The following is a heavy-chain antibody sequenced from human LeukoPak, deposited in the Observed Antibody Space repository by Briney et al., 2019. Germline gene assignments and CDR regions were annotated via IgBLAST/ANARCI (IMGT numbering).Heavy chain of an antibody. J-gene: IGHJ4*02. Sequence: SGPTLVHPTPALTLTCTFSGFSLTTRGVGVGWIRQPPGKALEWLALIYWDDDERYSPSLKNRLTITKDTSKNQVDLTMTNMDPVDTATYYCAHSNSSSPLDYWGQGTLVTVSS. D-gene: IGHD6-13*01. V-gene: IGHV2-5*02. CDR2: IYWDDDE. CDR3: AHSNSSSPLDY. CDR1: GFSLTTRGVG.